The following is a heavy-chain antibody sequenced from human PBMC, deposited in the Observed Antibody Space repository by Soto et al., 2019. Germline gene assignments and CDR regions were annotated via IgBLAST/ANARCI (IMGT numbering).Heavy chain of an antibody. J-gene: IGHJ4*02. CDR3: ARDPVRWLQFPPDY. CDR1: GFTFSSYG. D-gene: IGHD5-12*01. V-gene: IGHV3-33*01. CDR2: IWYDGSNK. Sequence: QVQLVESGGGVVQPGRSLRLSCAASGFTFSSYGMHWVRQAPGEGLEWVAVIWYDGSNKYYADSVKGRFTISRDNSKNPLYLQMNSLRAEDTAVYYCARDPVRWLQFPPDYWGQGTLVTVSS.